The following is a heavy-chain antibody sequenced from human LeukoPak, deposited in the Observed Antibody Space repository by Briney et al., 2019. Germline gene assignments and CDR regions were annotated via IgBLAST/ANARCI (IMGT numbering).Heavy chain of an antibody. CDR3: AKDTVKVTTIRRVPHYMDV. Sequence: PGGSLRLSCAASGFTFSNAWMSWVRQAPGKGLEWVGRIKSKTDGGTTDYAAPVKGRFTISRDDSKNTLYLQMNSLRAEDTALYYCAKDTVKVTTIRRVPHYMDVWGKGTTVTVSS. CDR2: IKSKTDGGTT. CDR1: GFTFSNAW. D-gene: IGHD5-12*01. J-gene: IGHJ6*03. V-gene: IGHV3-15*01.